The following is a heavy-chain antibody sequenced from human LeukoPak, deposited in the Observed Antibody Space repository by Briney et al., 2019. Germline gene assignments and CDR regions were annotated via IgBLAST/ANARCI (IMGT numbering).Heavy chain of an antibody. J-gene: IGHJ4*02. CDR2: ISGSGGST. Sequence: PGGSLRLSCAASGFTFSSYWMHWVRQAPGKGLEWVSAISGSGGSTYYADSVKGRFTISRDNSKNTLYLQMNSLRAEDTAVHYCAKTGGEWFTRLYYFDYWGQGTLVTVSS. V-gene: IGHV3-23*01. CDR3: AKTGGEWFTRLYYFDY. CDR1: GFTFSSYW. D-gene: IGHD3-3*01.